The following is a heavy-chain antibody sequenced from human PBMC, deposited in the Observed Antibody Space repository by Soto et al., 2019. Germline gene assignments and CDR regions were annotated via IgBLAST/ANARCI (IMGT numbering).Heavy chain of an antibody. CDR3: VRQRSSGSYHHRAVDS. V-gene: IGHV5-51*01. Sequence: EVQLVQSGSEMRAPGESLKISCQGSGYSFANFWIGWVRQMPGKGLEWMGVIYPDDSDTRYSPSFRGQGTFSADKSINTAYLQWDSRKASDTAMYFCVRQRSSGSYHHRAVDSWGQGTLVTVSS. D-gene: IGHD3-10*01. CDR1: GYSFANFW. CDR2: IYPDDSDT. J-gene: IGHJ4*02.